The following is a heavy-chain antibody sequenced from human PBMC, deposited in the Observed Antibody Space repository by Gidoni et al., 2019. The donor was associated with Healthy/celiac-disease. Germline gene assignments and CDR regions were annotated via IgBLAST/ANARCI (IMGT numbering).Heavy chain of an antibody. CDR1: GVSISTGDYY. CDR3: ARDHDDYGAGY. D-gene: IGHD4-17*01. CDR2: IYYSGST. J-gene: IGHJ4*02. Sequence: QVQLQVSGPGLVKPSQTLSLTCTVSGVSISTGDYYWSWIRQPPGKGLGWFGYIYYSGSTYYNPSLKSRVTISVDTSKNQFALKLSSGTAADTAVYYCARDHDDYGAGYWGQGTLVTVSS. V-gene: IGHV4-30-4*01.